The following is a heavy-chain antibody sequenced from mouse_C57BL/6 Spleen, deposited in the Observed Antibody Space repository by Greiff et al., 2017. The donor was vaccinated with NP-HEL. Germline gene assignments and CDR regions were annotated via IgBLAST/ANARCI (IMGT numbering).Heavy chain of an antibody. CDR2: IDPNSGGT. J-gene: IGHJ1*03. D-gene: IGHD1-1*01. Sequence: VQLQQSGAELVKPGASVKLSCKASGYTFTSCWMHWVKQRPGRGLEWIGRIDPNSGGTKYNEKFKSKATLTVDKPSSTAYMQLSSLTSEDSAVYYCAQAYYGSSYWYFDVWGTGTTVTVSS. CDR3: AQAYYGSSYWYFDV. V-gene: IGHV1-72*01. CDR1: GYTFTSCW.